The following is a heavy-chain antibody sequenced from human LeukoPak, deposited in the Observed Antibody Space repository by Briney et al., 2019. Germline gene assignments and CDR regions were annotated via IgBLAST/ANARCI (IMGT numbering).Heavy chain of an antibody. J-gene: IGHJ4*02. Sequence: GGSLRLSCAASGFTFSSYAMHWVRQAPGKGLEWVAVISYDGSNKYYADSVKGRFTISRDNSKNTLYLQMNSLRAEDTAVYYCARGRAGPALDYWGQGTLVTVSS. CDR1: GFTFSSYA. V-gene: IGHV3-30-3*01. D-gene: IGHD3-10*01. CDR3: ARGRAGPALDY. CDR2: ISYDGSNK.